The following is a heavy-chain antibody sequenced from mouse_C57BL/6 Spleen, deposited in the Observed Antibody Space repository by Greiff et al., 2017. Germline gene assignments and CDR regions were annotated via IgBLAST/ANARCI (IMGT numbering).Heavy chain of an antibody. V-gene: IGHV1-82*01. D-gene: IGHD2-5*01. CDR3: ARSDYSNFGLDV. CDR1: GYAFSSSW. Sequence: VKVVESGPELVKPGASVKISCKASGYAFSSSWMNWVKQRPGKGLEWIGRIYPGDGDTNYNGKFKGKATLTADKSSSTAYMQLSSLTSEDSAVYFCARSDYSNFGLDVWGTGTTVTVSS. J-gene: IGHJ1*03. CDR2: IYPGDGDT.